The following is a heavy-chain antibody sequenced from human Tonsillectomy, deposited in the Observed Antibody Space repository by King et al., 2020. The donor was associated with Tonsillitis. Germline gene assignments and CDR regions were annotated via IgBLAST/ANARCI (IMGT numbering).Heavy chain of an antibody. V-gene: IGHV1-2*02. J-gene: IGHJ4*02. CDR2: INPNSGGT. CDR3: ARVPKGGSGSYQRMTFDY. D-gene: IGHD1-26*01. Sequence: VQLVESGAEVKKPGASVKVSCKASGYTFTGYYMHWVLQAPGQVLEWMVWINPNSGGTNDAQKFQVRFTITRETSISTAYMELSRLRADDTAVYYCARVPKGGSGSYQRMTFDYWGQGTLVTVSS. CDR1: GYTFTGYY.